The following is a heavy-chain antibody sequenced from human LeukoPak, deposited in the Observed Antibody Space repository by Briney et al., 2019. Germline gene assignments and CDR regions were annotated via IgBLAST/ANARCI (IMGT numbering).Heavy chain of an antibody. J-gene: IGHJ4*02. V-gene: IGHV4-34*01. CDR1: GGSFGGYY. Sequence: SETLSLTXAVYGGSFGGYYWSWIRQTPGKGLEWIGEINHSGSTNYNPSLKSRVTISVDTSKNQFSLKLSSVTAADTAVYYCARGRRGVTIFGVVMRAGGYSDYWGQGTLVTVSS. CDR2: INHSGST. CDR3: ARGRRGVTIFGVVMRAGGYSDY. D-gene: IGHD3-3*01.